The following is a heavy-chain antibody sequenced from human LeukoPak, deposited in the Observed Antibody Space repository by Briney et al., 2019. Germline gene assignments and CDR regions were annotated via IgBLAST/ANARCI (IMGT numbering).Heavy chain of an antibody. CDR1: GGSISSSSYY. D-gene: IGHD3/OR15-3a*01. CDR2: IYYSGST. V-gene: IGHV4-39*01. J-gene: IGHJ4*02. Sequence: PSETLSLTCTASGGSISSSSYYWGWIRQPPGKGLEWIGSIYYSGSTYYNPSLKSRVTISVDTSKNQFSLKLSSVTAADTAVYYCASPSDTVSYDLPYFDYWGQGTLVTVSS. CDR3: ASPSDTVSYDLPYFDY.